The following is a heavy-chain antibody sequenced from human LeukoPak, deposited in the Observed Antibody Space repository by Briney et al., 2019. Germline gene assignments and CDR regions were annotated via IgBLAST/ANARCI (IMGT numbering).Heavy chain of an antibody. CDR1: GYTFTSYG. CDR3: ARVGYSYGIFDY. J-gene: IGHJ4*02. CDR2: INPNSGGT. Sequence: GASVKVSCKASGYTFTSYGISWVRQAPGQGLEWMGRINPNSGGTNYAQKFQGRVTMTRDTSISTAYMELSRLRSDDTAVYYCARVGYSYGIFDYWGQGTLVTVSS. D-gene: IGHD5-18*01. V-gene: IGHV1-2*06.